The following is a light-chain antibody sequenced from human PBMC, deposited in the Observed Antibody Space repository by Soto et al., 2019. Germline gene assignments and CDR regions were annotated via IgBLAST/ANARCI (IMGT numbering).Light chain of an antibody. V-gene: IGKV3-20*01. CDR2: GTS. Sequence: EIVLTQSPGTLSLSPGDRATLSCRASQSVSTSFLAWYQQTPGQAPRLLIYGTSSRATGIPDRFSGGGSGTDFTLTISRLGPEDFAVYYCHQFDSSLTFGQGTTVEIK. J-gene: IGKJ1*01. CDR3: HQFDSSLT. CDR1: QSVSTSF.